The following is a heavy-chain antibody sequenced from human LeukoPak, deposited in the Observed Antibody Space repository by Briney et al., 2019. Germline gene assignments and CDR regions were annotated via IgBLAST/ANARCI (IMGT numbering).Heavy chain of an antibody. J-gene: IGHJ4*02. Sequence: SQTLSLTCAVSGGSISSGGYSWSWIRQPPGTGLEWIGYIYHSGSTYYNPSLKSRVTISVDRSKNQFSLKLSSVTAADTAVYYCARWNDGGGFFDYWGQGTLVTVSS. D-gene: IGHD1-1*01. V-gene: IGHV4-30-2*01. CDR1: GGSISSGGYS. CDR3: ARWNDGGGFFDY. CDR2: IYHSGST.